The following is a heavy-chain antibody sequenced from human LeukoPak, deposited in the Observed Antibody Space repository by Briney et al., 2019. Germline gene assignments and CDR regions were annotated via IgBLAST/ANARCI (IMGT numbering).Heavy chain of an antibody. CDR1: GFTFSSYA. Sequence: GSLRLSCAASGFTFSSYAMHRVRQAPGKGLEYVSAISSNGGSTYYANSAKGRFTISRDNSKNTLYLQMGSLRAEDMAVYYCARVSHYYDSSGYYGYWGQGTLVTVSS. V-gene: IGHV3-64*01. CDR3: ARVSHYYDSSGYYGY. J-gene: IGHJ4*02. D-gene: IGHD3-22*01. CDR2: ISSNGGST.